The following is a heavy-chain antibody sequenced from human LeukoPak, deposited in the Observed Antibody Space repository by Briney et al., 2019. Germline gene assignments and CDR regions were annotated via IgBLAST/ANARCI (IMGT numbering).Heavy chain of an antibody. CDR3: ARGAGYYDILTGYLSSAWALDY. V-gene: IGHV4-59*08. J-gene: IGHJ4*02. Sequence: PSETLSLTCTVSGGSISSYYWNWIRQPPGKGLEWIGYIYYSGSTNYNPSLESRVTISVDTSKNQFSLKLSSVTAADTAVYYCARGAGYYDILTGYLSSAWALDYWGQGTLVTVSS. CDR2: IYYSGST. D-gene: IGHD3-9*01. CDR1: GGSISSYY.